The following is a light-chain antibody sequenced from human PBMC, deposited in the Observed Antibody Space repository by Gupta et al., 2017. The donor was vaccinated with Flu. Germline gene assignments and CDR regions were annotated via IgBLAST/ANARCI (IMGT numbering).Light chain of an antibody. J-gene: IGLJ2*01. CDR2: YVS. Sequence: HSALTQPRSVAWAPGPSVTISCTGTSSDVGGYNYVSWYQQQPGKAPKLMIYYVSKRPSGVPDRFSGSKSGNTATLILSGLQAEDEADYYCCSYAGSNTFVVFGGGTKLTVL. CDR3: CSYAGSNTFVV. V-gene: IGLV2-11*01. CDR1: SSDVGGYNY.